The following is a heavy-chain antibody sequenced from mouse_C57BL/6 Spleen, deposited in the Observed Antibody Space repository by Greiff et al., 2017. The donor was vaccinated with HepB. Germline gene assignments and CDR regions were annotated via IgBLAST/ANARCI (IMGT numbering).Heavy chain of an antibody. CDR3: ARRAVYDYDPYYYAMDY. V-gene: IGHV1-18*01. D-gene: IGHD2-4*01. J-gene: IGHJ4*01. CDR1: GYTFTDYN. Sequence: EVQLQQSGPELVKPGASVKIPCKASGYTFTDYNMDWVKQSHGKSLEWIGDINPNNGGTIYNQKFKSKATLTVDKSSSTAYMELRSLTSEDTAVYDCARRAVYDYDPYYYAMDYWGQGTSVTVSA. CDR2: INPNNGGT.